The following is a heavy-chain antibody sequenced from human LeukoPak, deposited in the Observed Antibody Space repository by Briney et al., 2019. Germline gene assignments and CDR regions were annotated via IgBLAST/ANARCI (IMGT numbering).Heavy chain of an antibody. CDR3: ATLHRVDQPYFDY. D-gene: IGHD1-14*01. Sequence: KPSETLSLTCTVSGGSISSSGYYWGWIRQPPGKGLEWIGSIYYSGSTYYNPSLKSRVTISVDTSKNQFSLKLSSVTAADTAVYYCATLHRVDQPYFDYWGQGTLVTVSS. V-gene: IGHV4-39*01. CDR1: GGSISSSGYY. CDR2: IYYSGST. J-gene: IGHJ4*02.